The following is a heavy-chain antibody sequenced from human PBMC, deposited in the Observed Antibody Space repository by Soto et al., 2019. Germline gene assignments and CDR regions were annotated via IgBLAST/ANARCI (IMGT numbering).Heavy chain of an antibody. CDR3: ARELEGGVFDI. CDR2: LSYTGST. V-gene: IGHV4-30-4*01. Sequence: PSETLSLTCTVSGGPVRDAYSYWTWIRQPQGKGLEWMGYLSYTGSTYYNPSLRNRATISVDGSPNYLSLRLSSVTAADTAVYYCARELEGGVFDIWGRGTLVTVSS. J-gene: IGHJ3*02. CDR1: GGPVRDAYSY. D-gene: IGHD2-8*02.